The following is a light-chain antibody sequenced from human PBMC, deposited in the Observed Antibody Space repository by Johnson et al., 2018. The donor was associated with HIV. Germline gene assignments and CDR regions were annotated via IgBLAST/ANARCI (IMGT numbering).Light chain of an antibody. Sequence: QSVLTQPPSVSAAPGQKVTISCSGSSFNIGNNYVSWYQQVPGTAPKLLIYDNNKRPAGIPDRFSWSKSGTSVTLGITGLQTGDEADYYCGTWDSSLSVLYVFGTGTKVTVL. CDR1: SFNIGNNY. J-gene: IGLJ1*01. CDR3: GTWDSSLSVLYV. CDR2: DNN. V-gene: IGLV1-51*01.